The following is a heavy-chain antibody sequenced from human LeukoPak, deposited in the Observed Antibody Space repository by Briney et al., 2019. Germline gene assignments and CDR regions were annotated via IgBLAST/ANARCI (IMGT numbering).Heavy chain of an antibody. CDR1: GYTFTGYY. Sequence: GASVKVSCKASGYTFTGYYMHWVRQAPGQGLEWMGRINPNSGGTNYAQKFQGRVTMTRDMSISAAYMELSRLRSDDTAVYYCARGYSYGYDYWGQGTLVTVSS. D-gene: IGHD5-18*01. J-gene: IGHJ4*02. CDR2: INPNSGGT. V-gene: IGHV1-2*06. CDR3: ARGYSYGYDY.